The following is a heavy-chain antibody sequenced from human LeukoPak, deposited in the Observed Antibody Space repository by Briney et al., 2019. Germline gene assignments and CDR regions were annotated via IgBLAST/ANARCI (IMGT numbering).Heavy chain of an antibody. V-gene: IGHV3-7*01. D-gene: IGHD6-13*01. CDR3: ARDGTGGSSIIRVYHFDY. Sequence: GGSLRLSCAASGFTFSSYWMSWVRQAPGKGLEWVANIKQDGSEKYYVDSVKGRFTISRDNAKNSLYLQMNSLRAEDTAVYYCARDGTGGSSIIRVYHFDYWGQGTLVTVSS. CDR1: GFTFSSYW. J-gene: IGHJ4*02. CDR2: IKQDGSEK.